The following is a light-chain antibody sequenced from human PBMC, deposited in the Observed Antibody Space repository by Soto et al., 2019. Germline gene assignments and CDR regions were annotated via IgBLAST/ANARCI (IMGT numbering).Light chain of an antibody. J-gene: IGKJ1*01. V-gene: IGKV1-5*01. CDR2: DAS. CDR3: QQYNYFWA. CDR1: QSISSW. Sequence: DIQMNQSPSTLSASVGDRVTITCRASQSISSWLAWYQQKPGKAPKLLIYDASNLESGVPSRFSGGGSGTEFSLTISSLQPDDFATYYCQQYNYFWAFGQGTKVDI.